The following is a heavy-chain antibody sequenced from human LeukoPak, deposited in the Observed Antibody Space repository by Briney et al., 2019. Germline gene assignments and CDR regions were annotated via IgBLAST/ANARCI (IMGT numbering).Heavy chain of an antibody. CDR3: TSPTDPYYYYGMDV. CDR2: IRSKANSYAT. J-gene: IGHJ6*02. CDR1: GFTFSGSA. V-gene: IGHV3-73*01. Sequence: GGSLKLSCAASGFTFSGSAMHWVRQASGKGLEWVGRIRSKANSYATAYAASVKGRFTISRDDSKNTAYLQMNSLKTEDTAVYYCTSPTDPYYYYGMDVWGQGTAVTVSS.